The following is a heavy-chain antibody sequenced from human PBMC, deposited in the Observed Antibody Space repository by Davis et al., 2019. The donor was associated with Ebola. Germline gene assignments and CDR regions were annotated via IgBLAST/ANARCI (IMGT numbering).Heavy chain of an antibody. CDR1: GFTFSGSA. Sequence: GESLKISCAASGFTFSGSAMHWVRQASGKGLEWVGRIRSKANSYATAYAASVKGRFTISRDDSKNTAYLQMNSLKTEDTAVYYCARIGRVATIRVDIWGQGTMVTVSS. CDR2: IRSKANSYAT. V-gene: IGHV3-73*01. CDR3: ARIGRVATIRVDI. D-gene: IGHD5-12*01. J-gene: IGHJ3*02.